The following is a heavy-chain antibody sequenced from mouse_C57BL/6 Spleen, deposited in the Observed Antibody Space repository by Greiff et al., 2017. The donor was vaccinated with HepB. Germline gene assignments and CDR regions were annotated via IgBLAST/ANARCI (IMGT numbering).Heavy chain of an antibody. Sequence: QVQLKESGPGLVQPSQCLSITCTVSGFSLTSYGVHWVRQSPGKGLEWLGVIWSGGSTDYNAAFISRLSISKDNSKSQVFFKMNSLQADDTAIYYCARICGSYWYFDVWGTGTTVTVSS. CDR3: ARICGSYWYFDV. CDR2: IWSGGST. D-gene: IGHD1-1*01. V-gene: IGHV2-2*01. CDR1: GFSLTSYG. J-gene: IGHJ1*03.